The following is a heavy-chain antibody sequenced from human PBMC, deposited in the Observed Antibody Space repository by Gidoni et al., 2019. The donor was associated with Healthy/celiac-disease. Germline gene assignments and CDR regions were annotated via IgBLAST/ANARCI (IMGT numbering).Heavy chain of an antibody. CDR2: MSSSGSTI. V-gene: IGHV3-11*01. Sequence: QVQLVESGGCLVKPGGSLSLSCAASGFTFSDYYMSWIRQAPRKGLEWVSYMSSSGSTIYYADSVKGRFTISRDNAKNSLYLQMNSLRAEDTAVYYCARDPDYDSGWFDPWGQGTLVTVSS. CDR3: ARDPDYDSGWFDP. J-gene: IGHJ5*02. D-gene: IGHD4-17*01. CDR1: GFTFSDYY.